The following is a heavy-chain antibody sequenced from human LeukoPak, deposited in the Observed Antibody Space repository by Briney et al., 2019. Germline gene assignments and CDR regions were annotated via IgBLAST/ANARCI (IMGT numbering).Heavy chain of an antibody. J-gene: IGHJ4*02. V-gene: IGHV3-7*03. CDR2: MNQDETET. Sequence: GGSLRLSCTVSGFSFSNYWMSWVRKAPGKGLELMANMNQDETETNYVDSVKGRFIISTDNAKNPLFLRMNSLRVEDTAMYYCARVRSPPEDNSNYRPVDYWGQGILVTVSS. CDR1: GFSFSNYW. D-gene: IGHD1-1*01. CDR3: ARVRSPPEDNSNYRPVDY.